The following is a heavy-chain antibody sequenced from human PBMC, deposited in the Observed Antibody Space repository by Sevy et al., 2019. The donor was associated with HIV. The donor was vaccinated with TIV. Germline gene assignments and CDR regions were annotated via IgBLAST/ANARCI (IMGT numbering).Heavy chain of an antibody. Sequence: GGSLRLSCAASGFTFRMYAMSWVRQAPGKGLEWVSAISGGDGSTYYADSVKGRFTISRDNSKNTMFLQMNSLRAGDTAVYYCAKVGHCSSTTCYSIYYGMDVWGHGTTVTVSS. CDR1: GFTFRMYA. D-gene: IGHD2-2*02. CDR3: AKVGHCSSTTCYSIYYGMDV. V-gene: IGHV3-23*01. J-gene: IGHJ6*02. CDR2: ISGGDGST.